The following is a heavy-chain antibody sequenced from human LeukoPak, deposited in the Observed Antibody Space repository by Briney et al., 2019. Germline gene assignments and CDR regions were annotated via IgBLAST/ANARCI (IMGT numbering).Heavy chain of an antibody. CDR2: IYTSGST. Sequence: SETLSLTCTFSGGSISSYYWSWIRQPAGKGLEWIGRIYTSGSTNYNPSLKSRVTMSVDTSKNQFSLKLSSVTAADTAVYYCARTYYYGSGAKFDYWGQGTLVTVSS. D-gene: IGHD3-10*01. CDR3: ARTYYYGSGAKFDY. CDR1: GGSISSYY. V-gene: IGHV4-4*07. J-gene: IGHJ4*02.